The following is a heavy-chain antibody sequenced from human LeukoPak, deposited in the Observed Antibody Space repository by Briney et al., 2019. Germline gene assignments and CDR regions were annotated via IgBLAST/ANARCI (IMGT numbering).Heavy chain of an antibody. CDR3: ARAGYSSSCMDV. V-gene: IGHV1-2*02. D-gene: IGHD6-6*01. J-gene: IGHJ6*03. CDR2: ISPNSGGT. Sequence: ASVKVSCKASGYTFTGYYMHWLRQAPGQGLEWMGWISPNSGGTNYAQKFQGRVTMTRDTSISTAYMELSRLRSDDTAVYYCARAGYSSSCMDVWGKGTTVTVSS. CDR1: GYTFTGYY.